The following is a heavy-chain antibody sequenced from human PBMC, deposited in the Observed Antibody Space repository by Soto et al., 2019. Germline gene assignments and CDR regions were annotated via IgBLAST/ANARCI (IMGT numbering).Heavy chain of an antibody. D-gene: IGHD3-10*01. CDR2: IYYGGST. CDR1: GGYISSYY. CDR3: ARNLLWFGEFNHGMDV. V-gene: IGHV4-59*01. J-gene: IGHJ6*02. Sequence: PSEITSLRCPVAGGYISSYYWSWIRQPPGKGLEWIGYIYYGGSTNYNPSLKSRVTISVDTSKNQFSLKLSSVTAADTAVYYCARNLLWFGEFNHGMDVWGQGTTVTGSS.